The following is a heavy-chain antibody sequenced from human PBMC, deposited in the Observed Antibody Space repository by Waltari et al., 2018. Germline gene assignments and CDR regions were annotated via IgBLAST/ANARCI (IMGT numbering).Heavy chain of an antibody. CDR1: GYTLTELS. CDR2: LDPEDGET. Sequence: QVQLVQSGAEVKKPGASVKVSCKVSGYTLTELSMHWVRQAPGKGLEWMGVLDPEDGETIHAQEFQVKGTMTEETSKDTAYMELESLRSEVTTVYYGATVGLANSGWFLGWFDPWGQGTLVTVSS. V-gene: IGHV1-24*01. J-gene: IGHJ5*02. CDR3: ATVGLANSGWFLGWFDP. D-gene: IGHD6-19*01.